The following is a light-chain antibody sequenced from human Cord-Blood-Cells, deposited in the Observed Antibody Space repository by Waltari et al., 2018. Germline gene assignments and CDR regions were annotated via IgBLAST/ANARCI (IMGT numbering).Light chain of an antibody. CDR2: AAS. V-gene: IGKV1-39*01. CDR1: QIISSY. CDR3: QQSYSTRYT. J-gene: IGKJ2*01. Sequence: DNHLTQFPSSVSASVGVIVTITCRPRQIISSYLNWYQQKPGKAPTLLIYAASSLHSGVPARFSGSGSGTDFTLTISSLQPEDFATYYCQQSYSTRYTFGQGTKLEIK.